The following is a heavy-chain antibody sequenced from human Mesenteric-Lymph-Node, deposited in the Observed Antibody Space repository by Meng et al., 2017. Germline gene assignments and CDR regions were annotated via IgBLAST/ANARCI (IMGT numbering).Heavy chain of an antibody. J-gene: IGHJ4*02. Sequence: QMQLQESGPGLVMPSGTLPLTCAVSGGSIISSNRWSWVRQPPGKGREWIGESYHGGSANYNTSLTIRVTMSVDKAKNHFSLQLTSVTAADTAVYYCASHVIVTGKRGFDFWGQGILVTVSS. CDR3: ASHVIVTGKRGFDF. V-gene: IGHV4-4*02. CDR1: GGSIISSNR. D-gene: IGHD6-19*01. CDR2: SYHGGSA.